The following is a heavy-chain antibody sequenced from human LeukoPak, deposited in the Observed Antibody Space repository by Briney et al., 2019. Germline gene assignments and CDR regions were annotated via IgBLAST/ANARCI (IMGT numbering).Heavy chain of an antibody. Sequence: PGGSLRLSCAASGFTFSSYSMNWVRQAPGKGLEWVSSISSSSSYIYYADSVKGRFTISRDNSKNTLYLQMNSLRVEDTGIYYCARDRAPKARVGGMDVWGQGTTVIVSS. V-gene: IGHV3-21*01. CDR1: GFTFSSYS. CDR2: ISSSSSYI. CDR3: ARDRAPKARVGGMDV. J-gene: IGHJ6*02. D-gene: IGHD5-24*01.